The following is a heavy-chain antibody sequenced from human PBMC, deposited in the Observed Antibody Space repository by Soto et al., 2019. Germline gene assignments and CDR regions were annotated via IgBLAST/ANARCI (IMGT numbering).Heavy chain of an antibody. CDR1: GYTFTSYA. D-gene: IGHD2-2*01. CDR3: ARDRERGYCSSTSCYGGPSYYYYMDV. Sequence: ASVKVSCKASGYTFTSYAMHWVRQAPGQRLEWMGWINAGNGNTKYSQKFQGRVTITRDTSASTAYMELSSLRSEDTAVYYCARDRERGYCSSTSCYGGPSYYYYMDVWGKGTKVTVSS. V-gene: IGHV1-3*01. CDR2: INAGNGNT. J-gene: IGHJ6*03.